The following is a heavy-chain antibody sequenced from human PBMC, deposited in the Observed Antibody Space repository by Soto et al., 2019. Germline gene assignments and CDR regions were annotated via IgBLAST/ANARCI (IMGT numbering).Heavy chain of an antibody. V-gene: IGHV3-33*01. D-gene: IGHD6-19*01. J-gene: IGHJ4*02. CDR2: IWYDGSNK. CDR1: GFTFSSYG. Sequence: GGSLRLSCAASGFTFSSYGMHWVRQAPGKGLEWVAVIWYDGSNKYYAESVKGRFTISRDNSKNTLYLQMNNLRAEDTAVYYCARDSHVGSGWQLTADYWGQGTLVTVSS. CDR3: ARDSHVGSGWQLTADY.